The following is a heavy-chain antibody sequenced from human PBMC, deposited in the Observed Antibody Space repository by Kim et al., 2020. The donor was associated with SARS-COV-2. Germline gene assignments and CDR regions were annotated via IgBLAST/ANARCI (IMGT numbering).Heavy chain of an antibody. D-gene: IGHD3-16*01. V-gene: IGHV1-24*01. CDR2: GET. CDR3: ATGGEAFDI. J-gene: IGHJ3*02. Sequence: GETTYAEKFQGRVTMTEETSTDTAYMELSSLRSEDTAVYYCATGGEAFDIWGQGTMVTVSS.